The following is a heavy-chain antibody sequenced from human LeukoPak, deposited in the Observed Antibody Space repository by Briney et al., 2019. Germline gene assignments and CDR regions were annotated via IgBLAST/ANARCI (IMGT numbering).Heavy chain of an antibody. CDR3: ARDHRGIYSPFDY. V-gene: IGHV3-7*01. J-gene: IGHJ4*02. D-gene: IGHD2-21*01. Sequence: GGTLRLSCAASGFTFSSYGMSWVRQAPGKGLEWVANIKQDGSEKYYVDSVKGRFIISRDNAKNSLYLQMNSLRAEDTAVYYCARDHRGIYSPFDYWGQGTLVTVSS. CDR2: IKQDGSEK. CDR1: GFTFSSYG.